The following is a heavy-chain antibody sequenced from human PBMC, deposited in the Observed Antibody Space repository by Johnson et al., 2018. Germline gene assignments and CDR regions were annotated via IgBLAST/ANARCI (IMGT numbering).Heavy chain of an antibody. CDR1: GFTFSSYG. V-gene: IGHV3-33*01. Sequence: QVQLVESGGGVVQPGRSLRLSCAASGFTFSSYGMHWVRQAPGKGLEWVAVIWYDGSNKYYADSVKGRFTISRDNSKNTLSLQMNSLRAEDTGVYYCARDRGGYYYGMDVWGQGTTVTVSS. D-gene: IGHD3-16*01. CDR3: ARDRGGYYYGMDV. J-gene: IGHJ6*02. CDR2: IWYDGSNK.